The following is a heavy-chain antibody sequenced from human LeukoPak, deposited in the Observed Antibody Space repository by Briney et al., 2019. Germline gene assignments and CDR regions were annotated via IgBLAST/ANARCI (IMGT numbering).Heavy chain of an antibody. Sequence: ASVKVSCKVSGYTFANYGISWVRQAPGQGLEWMGWISAYNGHTNYAQKLQDRLTMTTDTSTSTAYMELRSLRSDDTAVYYCARDGQQLVPHYYYMDVWGKGTTVTVSS. D-gene: IGHD6-6*01. J-gene: IGHJ6*03. CDR2: ISAYNGHT. CDR1: GYTFANYG. V-gene: IGHV1-18*01. CDR3: ARDGQQLVPHYYYMDV.